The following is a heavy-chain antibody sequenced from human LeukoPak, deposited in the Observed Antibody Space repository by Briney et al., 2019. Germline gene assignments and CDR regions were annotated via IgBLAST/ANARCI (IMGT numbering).Heavy chain of an antibody. CDR1: GYSFTNYW. Sequence: HGASLNISCKAAGYSFTNYWIGWVRQLPGKGLGWMGIIYPGDSDTSYSPSFQGQATISADTSISTALLQWSSRTDSETAMYYGARGISVPVVWGLWGPRTTGSPAAFDYWGQGNLGTVSS. D-gene: IGHD6-19*01. J-gene: IGHJ4*02. CDR3: ARGISVPVVWGLWGPRTTGSPAAFDY. CDR2: IYPGDSDT. V-gene: IGHV5-51*01.